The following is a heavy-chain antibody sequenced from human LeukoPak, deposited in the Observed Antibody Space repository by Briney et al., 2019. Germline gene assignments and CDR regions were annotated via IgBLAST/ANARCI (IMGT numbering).Heavy chain of an antibody. CDR2: VKQDGSQR. V-gene: IGHV3-7*01. J-gene: IGHJ4*02. D-gene: IGHD4-17*01. CDR1: GFTFGSYW. Sequence: GGSLRLSCAASGFTFGSYWMSWVRQAPGKGLEWVANVKQDGSQRYYVDSVKGRFTISRDNAKNSLYLQMISLRVEDTALYYCARDRTVTTFDSWGQGTLVTVSS. CDR3: ARDRTVTTFDS.